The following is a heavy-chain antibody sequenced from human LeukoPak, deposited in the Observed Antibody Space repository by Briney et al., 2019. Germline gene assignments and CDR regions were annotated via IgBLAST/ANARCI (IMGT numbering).Heavy chain of an antibody. CDR1: GGSISSSSYY. V-gene: IGHV4-39*01. Sequence: SETLSLTCTVSGGSISSSSYYWGWIRQPPGKGLEWIGSIYYSGSTYYNPSLKSRVTISVDTSKNQFSLKLSSVTAADTAVYYCARGLGIAAAYYWGQGTLVTVSS. J-gene: IGHJ4*02. D-gene: IGHD6-13*01. CDR2: IYYSGST. CDR3: ARGLGIAAAYY.